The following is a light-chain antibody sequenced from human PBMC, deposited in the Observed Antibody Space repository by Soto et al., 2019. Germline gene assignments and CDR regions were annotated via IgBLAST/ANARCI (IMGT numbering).Light chain of an antibody. CDR1: QSISSW. J-gene: IGKJ1*01. Sequence: DIQMTQSPSSLSASVGDRVTITFLASQSISSWLAWYQQKPGKAPKLLIYDASSLESGVPSRFSGSGSGTEFTLTISSLQPEDFATYYCQQSYSSPPTFGQGTKVDIK. CDR2: DAS. V-gene: IGKV1-39*01. CDR3: QQSYSSPPT.